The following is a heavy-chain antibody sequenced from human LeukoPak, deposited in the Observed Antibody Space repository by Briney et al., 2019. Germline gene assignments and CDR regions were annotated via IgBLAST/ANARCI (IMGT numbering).Heavy chain of an antibody. CDR1: GGSISSGGYY. D-gene: IGHD3-22*01. CDR3: AQEGADSSLAFHI. J-gene: IGHJ3*02. CDR2: ISYSGST. V-gene: IGHV4-30-4*08. Sequence: PSETLSLTCTVSGGSISSGGYYWSWIRQHPGKGLEWIGYISYSGSTYYNPSLKSRVTISIDTSKNQFSLKLSSVTAADTAVYYCAQEGADSSLAFHIWGQGTMVTVSS.